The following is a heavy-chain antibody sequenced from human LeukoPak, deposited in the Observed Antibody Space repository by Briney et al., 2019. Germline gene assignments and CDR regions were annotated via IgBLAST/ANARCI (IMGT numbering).Heavy chain of an antibody. CDR2: NLYSVTS. D-gene: IGHD4-23*01. CDR1: GDSVSSTSYY. Sequence: PSETLSLTCSVSGDSVSSTSYYWGWIRQSPGKGLEWIASNLYSVTSYYNPSFMSRITISVDTSKNQLSPRLTSVPPADTAVYYCARLRDARWLLEYWGQGTLVTVSS. CDR3: ARLRDARWLLEY. V-gene: IGHV4-39*01. J-gene: IGHJ4*02.